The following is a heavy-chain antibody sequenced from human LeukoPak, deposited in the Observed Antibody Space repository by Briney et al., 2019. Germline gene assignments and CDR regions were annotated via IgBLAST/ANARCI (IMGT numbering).Heavy chain of an antibody. J-gene: IGHJ5*02. CDR2: IYTSGST. D-gene: IGHD3-10*01. CDR1: GGSISSGSYY. CDR3: ARDEIKSPKHLWFGELLYNWFDP. V-gene: IGHV4-61*02. Sequence: SETLSLTCTVSGGSISSGSYYWSWIRQPAGKGLEWIGRIYTSGSTNYNPSLKSRVTISVDTSKNQFSLKLSSVTAADTAVYYCARDEIKSPKHLWFGELLYNWFDPWGQGTLVTVSS.